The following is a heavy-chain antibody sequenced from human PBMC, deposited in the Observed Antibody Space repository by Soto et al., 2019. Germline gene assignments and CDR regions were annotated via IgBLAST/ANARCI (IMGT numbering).Heavy chain of an antibody. V-gene: IGHV2-5*02. CDR3: ALQQPGGRYFDY. CDR1: GFSVSTRGVG. Sequence: QITLKESGPTLVKPTQTLTMTCTVSGFSVSTRGVGEAWILQPPGKALEWVALIYWDGDDRFSPSLKSRLTITKDTAENLVVLTMTNMDPAATATYYCALQQPGGRYFDYWGQGSLVTGSS. J-gene: IGHJ4*02. D-gene: IGHD1-1*01. CDR2: IYWDGDD.